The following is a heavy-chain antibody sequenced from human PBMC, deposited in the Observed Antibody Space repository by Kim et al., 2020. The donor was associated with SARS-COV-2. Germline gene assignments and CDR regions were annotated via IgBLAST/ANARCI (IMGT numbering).Heavy chain of an antibody. CDR1: GFTFSNAW. Sequence: GGSLRLSCAASGFTFSNAWMSWVRQAPGKGLEWVGRIKSKTDGGTTDYAAPVKGRFTISRDDSKNTLYLQMNSLKTEDTAVYYCTTDPQHAPGYSSGWHYYYYGMDVWGQGTTVTVSS. J-gene: IGHJ6*02. V-gene: IGHV3-15*01. CDR3: TTDPQHAPGYSSGWHYYYYGMDV. D-gene: IGHD6-19*01. CDR2: IKSKTDGGTT.